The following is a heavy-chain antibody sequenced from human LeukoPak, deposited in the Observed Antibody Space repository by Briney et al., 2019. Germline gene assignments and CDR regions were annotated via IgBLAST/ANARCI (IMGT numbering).Heavy chain of an antibody. CDR3: ARRRMIRGVIIFDY. Sequence: SETLSLTCSVSGGSFSSGTYYETWIRQPPGKGLEWIGHVYFSGTSSYNPSLKSRVTISADTSKNQFSLKLISVTAADTAVYFCARRRMIRGVIIFDYWGPGALVTVSS. J-gene: IGHJ4*02. V-gene: IGHV4-61*01. D-gene: IGHD3-10*01. CDR1: GGSFSSGTYY. CDR2: VYFSGTS.